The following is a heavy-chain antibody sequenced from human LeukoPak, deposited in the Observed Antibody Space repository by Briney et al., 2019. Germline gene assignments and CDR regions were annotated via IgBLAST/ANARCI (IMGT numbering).Heavy chain of an antibody. CDR3: ARGHFGVVLDY. V-gene: IGHV3-21*01. CDR2: IRGDSTET. Sequence: GGSLRLSCEGSGFTFSSYSMMWVRQAPGKGLEWVSSIRGDSTETRHADSLMGRFTISRDNARKSLYLQMNSLRAEDTAVYYCARGHFGVVLDYWGQGTLVTVSS. CDR1: GFTFSSYS. J-gene: IGHJ4*02. D-gene: IGHD3-3*01.